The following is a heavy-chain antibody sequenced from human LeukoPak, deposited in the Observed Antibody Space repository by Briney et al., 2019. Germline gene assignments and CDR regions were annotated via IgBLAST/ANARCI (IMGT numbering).Heavy chain of an antibody. D-gene: IGHD5-18*01. CDR3: ARVLRGDTAMVPYWYFDL. J-gene: IGHJ2*01. CDR1: GYTFAGYY. Sequence: ASVKVSCKASGYTFAGYYMHWVRQAPGQGLEWMGWISPNSGGTNYAQKFQGRVTMTRDTSISTAYMELSRLRSDDTAVYYCARVLRGDTAMVPYWYFDLWGRGTLVTVSS. V-gene: IGHV1-2*02. CDR2: ISPNSGGT.